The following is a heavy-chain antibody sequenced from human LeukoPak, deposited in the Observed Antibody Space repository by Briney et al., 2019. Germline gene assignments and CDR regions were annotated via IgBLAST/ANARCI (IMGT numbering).Heavy chain of an antibody. V-gene: IGHV4-59*01. J-gene: IGHJ5*02. D-gene: IGHD2-2*01. CDR3: ARWAYCGSASCYGFDP. CDR1: GGSISGYY. CDR2: IYYSGST. Sequence: PSETLSLTCTVSGGSISGYYWNWIRQPPGKGLEWIGYIYYSGSTNYNPSLKSRVTISVDTSKNQFSLRLTSVTAADTAVYYCARWAYCGSASCYGFDPWGQGTLVTVSS.